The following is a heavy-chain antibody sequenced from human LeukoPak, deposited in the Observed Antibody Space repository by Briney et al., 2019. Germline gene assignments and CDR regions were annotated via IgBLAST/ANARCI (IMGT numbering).Heavy chain of an antibody. CDR3: VKDGHCTHTSCYYFDY. D-gene: IGHD2-2*01. V-gene: IGHV3-30*02. Sequence: GGSLRLSCVASGLTFSSYWMSWVRQAPGKGLEWVAFIHYDGTITYYADSVKGRFTISRDSSKNTLFLQMNSLGAEDTAVYYCVKDGHCTHTSCYYFDYWGQGTLVTVSS. CDR1: GLTFSSYW. CDR2: IHYDGTIT. J-gene: IGHJ4*02.